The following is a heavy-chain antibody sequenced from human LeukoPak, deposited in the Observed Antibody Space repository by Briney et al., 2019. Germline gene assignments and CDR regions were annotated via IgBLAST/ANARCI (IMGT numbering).Heavy chain of an antibody. CDR3: ARGTTSASGNYYFDF. CDR1: GFTFSSYW. Sequence: GGSLRLSCAASGFTFSSYWIHWVRQAPGKGPVWVSRISPDGSSTYYADSVKGRFTISRDNAQNTLYLQVSSLRADDTAVYYCARGTTSASGNYYFDFRGQGTLVTVSS. J-gene: IGHJ4*02. D-gene: IGHD3-10*01. CDR2: ISPDGSST. V-gene: IGHV3-74*01.